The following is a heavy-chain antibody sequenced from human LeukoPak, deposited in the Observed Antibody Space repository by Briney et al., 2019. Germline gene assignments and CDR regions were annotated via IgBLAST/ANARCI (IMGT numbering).Heavy chain of an antibody. CDR1: GGSISSYY. J-gene: IGHJ4*02. D-gene: IGHD2-15*01. Sequence: PSETLSLTCTVSGGSISSYYWSWIRQSPGKGLEWIGYIHYTGSTNYNPSLKSRVTISVDTSKNQFSLKLSSVTAADTAVYYCARGSQSLGYCSGGSCRAKIFDYWGQGTLVTVSS. CDR2: IHYTGST. V-gene: IGHV4-59*12. CDR3: ARGSQSLGYCSGGSCRAKIFDY.